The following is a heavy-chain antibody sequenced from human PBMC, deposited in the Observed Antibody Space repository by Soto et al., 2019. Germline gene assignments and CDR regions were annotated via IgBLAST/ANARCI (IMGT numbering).Heavy chain of an antibody. V-gene: IGHV1-18*01. D-gene: IGHD4-17*01. CDR3: ARDDDYGDPGTHEPTIELDY. J-gene: IGHJ4*02. CDR1: GYTFTSYG. Sequence: QVPLVQSGAEVKKPGASVKVSCKASGYTFTSYGISWVRQAPGQGLEWMGWISAYNGNTNYAQKLQGRVTMTTDTSTSTAYMELRSLRSDDTAVYYCARDDDYGDPGTHEPTIELDYWGQGTLVTVSS. CDR2: ISAYNGNT.